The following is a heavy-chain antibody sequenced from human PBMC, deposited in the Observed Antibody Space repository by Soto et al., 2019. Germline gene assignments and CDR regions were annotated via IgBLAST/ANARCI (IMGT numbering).Heavy chain of an antibody. CDR2: INHSGST. J-gene: IGHJ4*02. CDR1: GGSFSGYS. Sequence: QVQLQQWGAGLLKPSETLSLTCAVYGGSFSGYSWSWIRQPPGKGLEWIGEINHSGSTNYNPSLKSRVTISVDSSKNQFSLKLSSVTAADTAVYYCARGANYYGSGSRIENFDYWGQGPLVTVSS. CDR3: ARGANYYGSGSRIENFDY. D-gene: IGHD3-10*01. V-gene: IGHV4-34*01.